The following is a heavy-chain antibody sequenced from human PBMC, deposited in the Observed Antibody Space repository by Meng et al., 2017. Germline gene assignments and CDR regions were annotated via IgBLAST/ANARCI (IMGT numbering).Heavy chain of an antibody. V-gene: IGHV4-59*01. Sequence: GSLRLSCTVSGGSISSYYWSWIRQPPGKGLEWIGYIYYSGSTNYNPSLKSRVTISVDTSKKQFSLKLSSVTAADTAVYYCARVVVCSGDCYSPLFDYWGQGTLVTVSS. D-gene: IGHD2-21*02. J-gene: IGHJ4*02. CDR3: ARVVVCSGDCYSPLFDY. CDR1: GGSISSYY. CDR2: IYYSGST.